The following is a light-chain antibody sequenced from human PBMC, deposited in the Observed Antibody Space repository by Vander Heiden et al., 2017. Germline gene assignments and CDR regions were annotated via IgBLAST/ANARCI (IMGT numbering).Light chain of an antibody. V-gene: IGLV2-14*01. CDR1: SSDVGGYSF. J-gene: IGLJ2*01. CDR3: SSYTTTSALVL. Sequence: QSALTQPASVSGSPGQPFSISRTATSSDVGGYSFVSWYQQHPGKAPRLMIYEVSDRPSGVSNRFSGSKLGNTASLTISGLQPEDEADYYCSSYTTTSALVLFGGGTKVTV. CDR2: EVS.